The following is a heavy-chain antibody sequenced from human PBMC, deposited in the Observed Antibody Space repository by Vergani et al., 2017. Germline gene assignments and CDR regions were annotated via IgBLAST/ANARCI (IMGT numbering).Heavy chain of an antibody. J-gene: IGHJ5*02. CDR2: LNPTTGHT. D-gene: IGHD2-21*01. CDR1: GYTFNTYD. Sequence: QVLLVQSGAEVKKPGASVKVSCKASGYTFNTYDINWVRQAPGQGLEWMGILNPTTGHTTSAQKFMGRVDMTRDPSTDTSTRTVQMTLSSLRSEDTAVYYCARSIGYCAGATCRAYYFDHWGQGTRVTVSS. V-gene: IGHV1-46*02. CDR3: ARSIGYCAGATCRAYYFDH.